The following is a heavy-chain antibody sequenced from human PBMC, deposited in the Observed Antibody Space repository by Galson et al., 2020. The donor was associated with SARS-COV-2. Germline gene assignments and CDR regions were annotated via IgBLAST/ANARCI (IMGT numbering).Heavy chain of an antibody. Sequence: GGSLRLSCAASGFTFSNAWMSWVRQAPGKGLEWVGRIKSKTDGGTTDYAAPVKGRFTISRDDSKNTLYLQMNSLKTEDTAVYYCTTWGYDILTGYLWYFDYWGQGTLVTVSS. V-gene: IGHV3-15*01. CDR2: IKSKTDGGTT. CDR1: GFTFSNAW. D-gene: IGHD3-9*01. CDR3: TTWGYDILTGYLWYFDY. J-gene: IGHJ4*02.